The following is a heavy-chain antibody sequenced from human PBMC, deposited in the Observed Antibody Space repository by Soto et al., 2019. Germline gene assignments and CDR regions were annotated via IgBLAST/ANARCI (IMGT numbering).Heavy chain of an antibody. Sequence: SETLSLTCTVSGGSISSYYWSWIRQPPGKGLEWIGYIYYSGSTNYNPSLKSRVTISVDTSKNQFSLKLSSVTAADTAVYYCGRVLFGRGNWFDPWGQGTLVTVPQ. CDR2: IYYSGST. V-gene: IGHV4-59*01. CDR1: GGSISSYY. J-gene: IGHJ5*02. D-gene: IGHD3-3*01. CDR3: GRVLFGRGNWFDP.